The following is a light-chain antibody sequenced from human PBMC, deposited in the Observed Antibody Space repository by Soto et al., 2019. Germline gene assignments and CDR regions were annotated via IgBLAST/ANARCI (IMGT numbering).Light chain of an antibody. J-gene: IGKJ1*01. CDR2: AAS. CDR3: QQYYNYPPT. Sequence: AIRMTQSPSSLSASTGDRVTITCRASQGISSYLAWYQHKPGKAPKLLIYAASTLQSGVPSRFSGSGSGTDFTLTISCLQSEDFATYYCQQYYNYPPTFSQGTRVEIK. V-gene: IGKV1-8*01. CDR1: QGISSY.